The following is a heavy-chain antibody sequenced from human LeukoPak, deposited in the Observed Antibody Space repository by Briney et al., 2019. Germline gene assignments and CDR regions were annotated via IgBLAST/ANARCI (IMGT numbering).Heavy chain of an antibody. CDR2: INPNIGGK. J-gene: IGHJ4*02. Sequence: GASVKVSCKASGYTFTGYYMHWVRQAPGQGLEWMGWINPNIGGKKYAQKFQGRVTMTRDTSISTAYMELSRLRSDDTAVYYCARARYGSGPYYFDYWGQGTLVTVSS. CDR1: GYTFTGYY. V-gene: IGHV1-2*02. D-gene: IGHD3-10*01. CDR3: ARARYGSGPYYFDY.